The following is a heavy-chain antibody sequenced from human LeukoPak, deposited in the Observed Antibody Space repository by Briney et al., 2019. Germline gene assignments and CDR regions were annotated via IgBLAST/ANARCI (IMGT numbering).Heavy chain of an antibody. CDR1: GFTFSSYS. D-gene: IGHD6-19*01. CDR2: ISSSSSYI. CDR3: ARRSSSGWYDFDY. Sequence: PGGSLRLSCAASGFTFSSYSMNWVRQAPGKGLEWVSSISSSSSYIYYADSVKGRFTISRDNAKNSLYLQMNSLRAEDTAVYYCARRSSSGWYDFDYWGQGTLVTVSS. J-gene: IGHJ4*02. V-gene: IGHV3-21*01.